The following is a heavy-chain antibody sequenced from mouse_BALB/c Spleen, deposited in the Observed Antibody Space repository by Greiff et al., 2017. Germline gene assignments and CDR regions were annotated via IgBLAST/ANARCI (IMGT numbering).Heavy chain of an antibody. CDR1: GYSITSDYA. Sequence: EVQLQESGPGLVKPSQSLSLTCTVTGYSITSDYAWNWIRQFPGNKLEWMGYISYSGSTSYNPSLKSRISITRDTSKNQFFLQLNSVTTEDSATYYCARWLLREFDYWGQGTTLTVSS. CDR3: ARWLLREFDY. J-gene: IGHJ2*01. D-gene: IGHD2-3*01. V-gene: IGHV3-2*02. CDR2: ISYSGST.